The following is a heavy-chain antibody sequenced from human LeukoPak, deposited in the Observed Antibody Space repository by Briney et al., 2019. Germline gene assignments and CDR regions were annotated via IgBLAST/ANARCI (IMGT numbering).Heavy chain of an antibody. Sequence: GASVKVSSTASGYTFTVYYMHWVRQAPGQGLEWMGWINPNSGGTNYAQKFQGRVTITRATSISTAYMELSRLRSDDTAVYYCARVPRFGPWGYYYMDVWGKGTTVTVSS. J-gene: IGHJ6*03. V-gene: IGHV1-2*02. CDR1: GYTFTVYY. CDR3: ARVPRFGPWGYYYMDV. D-gene: IGHD3-10*01. CDR2: INPNSGGT.